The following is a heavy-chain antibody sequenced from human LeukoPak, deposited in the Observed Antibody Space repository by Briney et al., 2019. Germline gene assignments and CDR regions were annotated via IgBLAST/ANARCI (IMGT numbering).Heavy chain of an antibody. J-gene: IGHJ6*03. CDR1: GYTFTGYY. Sequence: ASLKVSCKASGYTFTGYYMHWVRQAPGQGLEWMGWINPNSGGTNYAQKFQGRVTMTRDTSISTAYMELSRLRSDDTAVYYCAREEEDGTTYGYYYMDVWGKGTTVTVSS. CDR3: AREEEDGTTYGYYYMDV. D-gene: IGHD1-1*01. V-gene: IGHV1-2*02. CDR2: INPNSGGT.